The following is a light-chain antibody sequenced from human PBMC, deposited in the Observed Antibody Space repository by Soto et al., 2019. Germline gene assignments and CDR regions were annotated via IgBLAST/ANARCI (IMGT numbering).Light chain of an antibody. J-gene: IGLJ2*01. CDR2: QDS. CDR3: QAWVSSTVV. V-gene: IGLV3-1*01. CDR1: KLGDKY. Sequence: SYELTQPPSVSVSPGQTASITCSGDKLGDKYACWYQQKPGQSPVLVIYQDSKRPSGIPERFSGSNSGNTATLTISGTQAMDEADYYCQAWVSSTVVSGGGTKLTVL.